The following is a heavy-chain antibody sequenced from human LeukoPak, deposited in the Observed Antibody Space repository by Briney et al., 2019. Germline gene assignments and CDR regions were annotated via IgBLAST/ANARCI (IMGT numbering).Heavy chain of an antibody. CDR3: ARDVLGAAAGTVYYYYYMDV. Sequence: GASVKVSCKASGYTFTSYGISWVRQAPGQGLEWMGWISAYNGNTNYAQKLQGRVTMTTDTSTSTAYMELRSLRSDDTAVYYCARDVLGAAAGTVYYYYYMDVWGKGTTVTVSS. V-gene: IGHV1-18*01. CDR2: ISAYNGNT. D-gene: IGHD6-13*01. CDR1: GYTFTSYG. J-gene: IGHJ6*03.